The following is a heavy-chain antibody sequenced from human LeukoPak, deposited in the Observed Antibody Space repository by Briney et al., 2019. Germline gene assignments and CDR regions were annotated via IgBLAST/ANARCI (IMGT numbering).Heavy chain of an antibody. CDR2: FDPEGGET. CDR3: ATDPMGGSGWYDDY. V-gene: IGHV1-24*01. J-gene: IGHJ4*02. D-gene: IGHD6-19*01. Sequence: ASVKVSCKVSGYTLTELSMHWVRQAPGKGLEWMGGFDPEGGETIYAQKFQGRVTMTEDTSTDTAYMELNSLRSEDTAVYYCATDPMGGSGWYDDYWGQGTLVTVSS. CDR1: GYTLTELS.